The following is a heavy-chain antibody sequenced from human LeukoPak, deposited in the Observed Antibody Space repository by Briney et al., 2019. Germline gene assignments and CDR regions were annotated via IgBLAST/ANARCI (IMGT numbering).Heavy chain of an antibody. CDR2: VYSSGST. D-gene: IGHD2-2*01. CDR1: GDSISSYH. Sequence: SETLSLTCSVSGDSISSYHWSWIRQPPGKGLEWIGYVYSSGSTYYSPSLDGRVTMSVDTSKNQFSLNLSSVTAADTAVYYCARLVDCYITTCWGYWFDTWGQGTLVTVSS. CDR3: ARLVDCYITTCWGYWFDT. J-gene: IGHJ5*02. V-gene: IGHV4-4*09.